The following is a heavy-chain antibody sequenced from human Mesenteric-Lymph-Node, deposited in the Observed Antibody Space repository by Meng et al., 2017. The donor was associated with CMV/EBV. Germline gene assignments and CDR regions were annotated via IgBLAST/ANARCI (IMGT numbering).Heavy chain of an antibody. D-gene: IGHD5-12*01. J-gene: IGHJ4*02. V-gene: IGHV5-51*01. CDR2: IYPGDSDT. Sequence: GGSLRLSCKGAGYSVSSYWIGWVRPMPGKGLEWMGIIYPGDSDTRYSTSFQGQVTISADKSISTAYLQSSSLKASDTAMYYCAGAGDSNPWAFDYWGQGTLVTVSS. CDR3: AGAGDSNPWAFDY. CDR1: GYSVSSYW.